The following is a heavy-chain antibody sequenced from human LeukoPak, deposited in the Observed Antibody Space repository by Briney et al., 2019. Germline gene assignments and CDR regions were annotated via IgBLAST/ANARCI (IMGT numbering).Heavy chain of an antibody. Sequence: GGSLRLSCAASEFTFSSYWMSWVRQAPGKGLEWVANIKQDGSEKYYVDSVKGRFTISRDNAKNSLYLQMNSLRAEDTAVYYCARDDYGDYGEYFDYWGQGTLVTVSS. CDR1: EFTFSSYW. CDR2: IKQDGSEK. CDR3: ARDDYGDYGEYFDY. J-gene: IGHJ4*02. V-gene: IGHV3-7*01. D-gene: IGHD4-17*01.